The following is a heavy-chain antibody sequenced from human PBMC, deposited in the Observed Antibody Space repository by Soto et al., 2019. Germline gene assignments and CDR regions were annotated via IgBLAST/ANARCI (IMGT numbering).Heavy chain of an antibody. J-gene: IGHJ4*02. Sequence: PSETLSLTCTVSGDSVNSSTYYWSSIRQPPGKGLEWIGYIYNSGTTKYNPSLKSRVTISVDTSKNQFSLNLRSVTAADTAVYYCARAKTTMIVPVNYWGLGTLVTVS. CDR1: GDSVNSSTYY. CDR2: IYNSGTT. CDR3: ARAKTTMIVPVNY. V-gene: IGHV4-61*01. D-gene: IGHD3-22*01.